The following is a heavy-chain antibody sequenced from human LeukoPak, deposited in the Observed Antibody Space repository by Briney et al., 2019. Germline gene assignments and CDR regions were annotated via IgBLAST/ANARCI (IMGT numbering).Heavy chain of an antibody. J-gene: IGHJ4*02. V-gene: IGHV1-18*01. CDR1: GYTFTSYG. Sequence: ASVKVSCKASGYTFTSYGISWVRLAPGQGLEWMGWISAYNGNTNYTQKLQGRVTMTTDTSTSTAYMELRSLRSDDTAVYYCARVFDGAYYYDSSDNFDYWGQGTLVTVSS. CDR2: ISAYNGNT. CDR3: ARVFDGAYYYDSSDNFDY. D-gene: IGHD3-22*01.